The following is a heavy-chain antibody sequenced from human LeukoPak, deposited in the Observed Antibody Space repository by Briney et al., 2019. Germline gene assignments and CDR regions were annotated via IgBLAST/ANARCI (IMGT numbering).Heavy chain of an antibody. CDR3: ARVVTDSSGYYFGYFDY. J-gene: IGHJ4*02. Sequence: ASVKVCCKASGGTFSSYAISWVRQAPGQGLEWMGRIIPIFGTANYAQKFQGRVTITTDESTSTAYMELSSLRSEDTAVYYCARVVTDSSGYYFGYFDYWGQGTLVTVSS. CDR1: GGTFSSYA. D-gene: IGHD3-22*01. CDR2: IIPIFGTA. V-gene: IGHV1-69*05.